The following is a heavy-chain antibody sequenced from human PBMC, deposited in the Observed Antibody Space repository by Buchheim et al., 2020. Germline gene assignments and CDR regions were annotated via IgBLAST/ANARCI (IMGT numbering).Heavy chain of an antibody. J-gene: IGHJ4*02. CDR1: GASISSYS. D-gene: IGHD5-12*01. V-gene: IGHV4-59*01. Sequence: QVQLQESGPGLVKPSETLSLTCTVSGASISSYSWSWIRQPPGKGLEWIGFIYYSGSTTYNPSLKSRVTVSLDTSKNQFSLKLSSVTAADTAVYYCASRGYNYGTSLDYWGQGTL. CDR3: ASRGYNYGTSLDY. CDR2: IYYSGST.